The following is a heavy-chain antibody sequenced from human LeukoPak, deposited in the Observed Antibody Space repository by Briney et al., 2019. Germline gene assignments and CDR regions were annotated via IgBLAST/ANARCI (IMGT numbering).Heavy chain of an antibody. V-gene: IGHV3-23*01. CDR3: ATGTRDGVEIPGITMVRGADHPPLFDY. D-gene: IGHD3-10*01. CDR2: ISGSGGST. CDR1: GFTFSSYA. Sequence: GGSLRLSCAASGFTFSSYAMSWVRQAPGKGLEWVSAISGSGGSTYYADSVKGRFTISRDNSKNTLYLQMNSLRAEDTAVYYCATGTRDGVEIPGITMVRGADHPPLFDYWGQGTLVTVSS. J-gene: IGHJ4*02.